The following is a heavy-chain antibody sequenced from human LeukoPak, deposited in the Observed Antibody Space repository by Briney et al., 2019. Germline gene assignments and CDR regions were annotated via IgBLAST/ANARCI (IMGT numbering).Heavy chain of an antibody. V-gene: IGHV4-61*08. CDR3: ARDGGYYYSSYAVAV. CDR2: IYYSGST. CDR1: GGSVSSGGYY. Sequence: SETLSLTCTVSGGSVSSGGYYWTWIRQPPGKGLEWIGYIYYSGSTNYNPSLKSRVTISVDTSKNQFSLQLDSVTPEDTAVYYCARDGGYYYSSYAVAVWGQGTTVTVSS. D-gene: IGHD3-10*01. J-gene: IGHJ6*02.